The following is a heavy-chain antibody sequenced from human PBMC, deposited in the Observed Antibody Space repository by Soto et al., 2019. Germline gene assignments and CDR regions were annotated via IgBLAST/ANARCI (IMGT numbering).Heavy chain of an antibody. CDR1: GFTFSSYA. Sequence: EVQLLESGGGLVQPGGSLRLSCAASGFTFSSYAMSWVRQAPGKGLEWVSAISGSGGSTYYADSVKGRFTISRDNSKNTLYLQMNSLRAEDTAVYYCAKATLNCGGECYEEFDYWGQGTLVTVSS. CDR2: ISGSGGST. J-gene: IGHJ4*02. V-gene: IGHV3-23*01. D-gene: IGHD2-21*01. CDR3: AKATLNCGGECYEEFDY.